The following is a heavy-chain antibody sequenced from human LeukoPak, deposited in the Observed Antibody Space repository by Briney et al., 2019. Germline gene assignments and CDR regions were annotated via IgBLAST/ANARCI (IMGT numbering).Heavy chain of an antibody. J-gene: IGHJ6*02. CDR3: ARDRRYSSRTGDRNYGMDV. CDR2: IRHDGSDK. CDR1: GFTFGSYG. Sequence: GESLRLSCAASGFTFGSYGVHWVRQAPGKGLEWVSFIRHDGSDKYYADSVKGRSTISRDNSKSKLYLQMNSLRAEDTAVYYCARDRRYSSRTGDRNYGMDVWGQGTTVTVSS. V-gene: IGHV3-30*02. D-gene: IGHD6-13*01.